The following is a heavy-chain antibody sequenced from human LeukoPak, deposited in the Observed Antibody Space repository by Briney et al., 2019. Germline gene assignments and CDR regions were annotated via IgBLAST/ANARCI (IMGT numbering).Heavy chain of an antibody. CDR1: GFTFSSYG. CDR3: ARGGERGTWFDP. CDR2: ISYDGSNQ. V-gene: IGHV3-30*03. D-gene: IGHD3-10*01. Sequence: GGTLRLSCAASGFTFSSYGMSWVRQAPGKGLEWVAVISYDGSNQYYADSVKGRFTISRDNSKNTLYLQMNSLRTEDTAVYYCARGGERGTWFDPWGQGTLVTVSS. J-gene: IGHJ5*02.